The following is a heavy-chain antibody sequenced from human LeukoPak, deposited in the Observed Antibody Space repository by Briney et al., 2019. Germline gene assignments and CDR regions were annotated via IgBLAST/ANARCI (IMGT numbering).Heavy chain of an antibody. V-gene: IGHV3-66*01. CDR1: GFTVSSNY. Sequence: PGGSLRLSCAASGFTVSSNYMSWVRQAPGKGLEWVSVIYSGGSTYYADSVKGRFTISRDNSKNTLYLQMNSLRAEDTAVYYCARDSGYYYDSIDAFDIWGQGTMVTVSS. CDR2: IYSGGST. CDR3: ARDSGYYYDSIDAFDI. D-gene: IGHD3-22*01. J-gene: IGHJ3*02.